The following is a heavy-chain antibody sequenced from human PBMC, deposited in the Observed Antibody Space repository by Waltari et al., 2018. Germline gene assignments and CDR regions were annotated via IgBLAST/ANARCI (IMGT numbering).Heavy chain of an antibody. J-gene: IGHJ4*02. Sequence: EVQLVESGGGSVQPGGSLRLSCIASGFNFRSYWLSWVRQAPGKGPDGVANRRQDASEWYYGDFARGRFTNSRDNAKNSIYLQLNNLRVEDTAVYHCARSRDTIPGESWGQGTLVVVSS. V-gene: IGHV3-7*03. CDR1: GFNFRSYW. CDR2: RRQDASEW. CDR3: ARSRDTIPGES. D-gene: IGHD5-18*01.